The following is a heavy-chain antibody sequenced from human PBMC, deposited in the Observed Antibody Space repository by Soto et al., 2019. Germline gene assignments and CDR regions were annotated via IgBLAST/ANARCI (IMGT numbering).Heavy chain of an antibody. CDR1: GYTFTGYY. D-gene: IGHD3-22*01. V-gene: IGHV1-2*02. CDR3: ARGDYYDSSGYTQDFDY. Sequence: ASVKVSCKASGYTFTGYYMHWVRQAPGQGLEGKGWINPNSGGTNNAQKFQGRVTMTRDTSISTAYMELSRLRSDDTAVYYCARGDYYDSSGYTQDFDYWGQGTLVTVSS. CDR2: INPNSGGT. J-gene: IGHJ4*02.